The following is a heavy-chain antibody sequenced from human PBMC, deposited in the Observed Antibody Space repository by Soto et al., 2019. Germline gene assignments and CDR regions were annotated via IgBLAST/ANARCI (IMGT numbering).Heavy chain of an antibody. J-gene: IGHJ4*02. CDR2: ISYDGSNK. D-gene: IGHD5-18*01. Sequence: GGSLRLSCAASGFTFSSYGMHWVRQAPGKGLEWVAVISYDGSNKYYADSVKGRFTISRDNSKNTLYLQMNSLRAEDTAVYYCAKDLEYSYGSPDYWGQGTLVTVSS. CDR1: GFTFSSYG. CDR3: AKDLEYSYGSPDY. V-gene: IGHV3-30*18.